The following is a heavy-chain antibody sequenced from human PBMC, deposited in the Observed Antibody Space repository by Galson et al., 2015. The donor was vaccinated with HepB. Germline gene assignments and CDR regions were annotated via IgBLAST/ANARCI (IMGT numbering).Heavy chain of an antibody. V-gene: IGHV3-48*02. D-gene: IGHD2-2*01. CDR2: INSDSSII. Sequence: SLRLSCAASGFTFSSYGMNWVRQAPGKGLEWVSYINSDSSIINYADSGKGRFTPSRDNAKNSLYLQMNSLRDDDTAVYYCARGCRSTSCYVWGQGTTVTVSS. J-gene: IGHJ6*02. CDR1: GFTFSSYG. CDR3: ARGCRSTSCYV.